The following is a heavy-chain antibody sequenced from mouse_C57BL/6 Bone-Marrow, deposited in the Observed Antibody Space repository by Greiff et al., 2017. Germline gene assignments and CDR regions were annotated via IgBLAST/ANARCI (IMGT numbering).Heavy chain of an antibody. CDR1: GFNIKDDY. J-gene: IGHJ1*03. Sequence: EVKLMESGAELVRPGASVKLSCTASGFNIKDDYMHWVKQRPEQGLEWIGWNDPENGDTEYASKFQGKATITADTSSNTAYLQLSSLTSEDTAVYYCTTGYFDVWGTGTTVTVSS. CDR2: NDPENGDT. CDR3: TTGYFDV. V-gene: IGHV14-4*01.